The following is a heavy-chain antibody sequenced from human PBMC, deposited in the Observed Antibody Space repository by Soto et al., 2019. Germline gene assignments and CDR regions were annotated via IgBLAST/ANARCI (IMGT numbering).Heavy chain of an antibody. CDR2: SRNKASGYTT. CDR1: GLTFSDHH. Sequence: GGSLRLSCAASGLTFSDHHMDWVRQAPGRGLEWVGRSRNKASGYTTEYAASVKDRFTISRDDSQNSVYLQMNSLKTDDTAVYFCARVHSSGYSSPWGRGTLVTVSS. D-gene: IGHD6-19*01. V-gene: IGHV3-72*01. CDR3: ARVHSSGYSSP. J-gene: IGHJ5*02.